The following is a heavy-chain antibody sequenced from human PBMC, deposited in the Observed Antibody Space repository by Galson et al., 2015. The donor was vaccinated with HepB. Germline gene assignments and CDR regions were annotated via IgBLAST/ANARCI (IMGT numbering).Heavy chain of an antibody. J-gene: IGHJ6*02. V-gene: IGHV3-33*01. CDR1: GFTFSSYG. CDR2: IWYDGSNK. D-gene: IGHD2-2*01. CDR3: ARDRSRSYYYYGMDV. Sequence: SLRLSCAASGFTFSSYGMHWVRQAPGKGLEWVAVIWYDGSNKYYADSVKGRFTISRDNSKNTLYLQMNSLRAEDTAVYYCARDRSRSYYYYGMDVCGQGSTVTVSS.